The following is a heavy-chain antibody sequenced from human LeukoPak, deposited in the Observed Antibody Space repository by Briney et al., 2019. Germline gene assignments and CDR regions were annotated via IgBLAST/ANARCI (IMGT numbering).Heavy chain of an antibody. J-gene: IGHJ4*02. D-gene: IGHD1-7*01. CDR1: GDSVSINSGA. CDR3: ASGTTASHIDY. V-gene: IGHV6-1*01. Sequence: SPTLSLTFAISGDSVSINSGAWNWIRQSPSKGLEWLARTYYRSKWYYDYAVSVESRITIDPDTSKNQFSLHLNSVTPEDTAVYYCASGTTASHIDYWGPGTLVTVSS. CDR2: TYYRSKWYY.